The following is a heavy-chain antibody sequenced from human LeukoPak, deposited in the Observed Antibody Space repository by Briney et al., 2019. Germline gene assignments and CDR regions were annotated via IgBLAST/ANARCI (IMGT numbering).Heavy chain of an antibody. CDR1: GYNFNNYG. CDR2: ISAYSGDT. V-gene: IGHV1-18*01. D-gene: IGHD2-21*02. Sequence: ASVKVSCKTSGYNFNNYGISWVRQAPGQGLEWMGWISAYSGDTNYAQKLQGRVTMTTDTSTSTAYMELRSLRSDDTAVYYCARDLHLGRLYDYWGQGTLVTVSS. CDR3: ARDLHLGRLYDY. J-gene: IGHJ4*02.